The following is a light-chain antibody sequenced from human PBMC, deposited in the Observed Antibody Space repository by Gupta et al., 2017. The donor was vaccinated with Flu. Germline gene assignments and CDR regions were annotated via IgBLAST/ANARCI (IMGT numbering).Light chain of an antibody. J-gene: IGKJ2*01. CDR3: QQYNS. Sequence: MTQSPATLSVSPGERATLSCRASQSVSSNLAGDQQKPGQAPRLLIYGASNSATGIKDRFSGSGSGTDFTRTISSMQSDDFAGYDCQQYNSFGQGTKMEIK. V-gene: IGKV3-15*01. CDR2: GAS. CDR1: QSVSSN.